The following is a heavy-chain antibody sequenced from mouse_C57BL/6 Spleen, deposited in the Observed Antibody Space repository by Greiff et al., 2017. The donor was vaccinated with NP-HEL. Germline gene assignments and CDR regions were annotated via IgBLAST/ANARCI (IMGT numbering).Heavy chain of an antibody. V-gene: IGHV1-64*01. J-gene: IGHJ1*03. CDR1: GYTFTSYW. CDR3: ARSGYYGSDWYFDV. D-gene: IGHD1-1*01. CDR2: IYPNSGST. Sequence: QVQLKQPGAELVKPGASVKLFCKASGYTFTSYWMHWVKQRPGQGLEWIGMIYPNSGSTNYNEKFKSKATLTVDKSSSTAYMQLSSLTSEDSAVYYCARSGYYGSDWYFDVWGTGTTVTVSS.